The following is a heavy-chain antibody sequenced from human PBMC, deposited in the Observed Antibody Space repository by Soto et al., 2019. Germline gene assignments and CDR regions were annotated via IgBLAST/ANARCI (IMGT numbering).Heavy chain of an antibody. Sequence: PSETLSLTCTVSGGSISSYYWSWIRQPPGKGLEWIGYIYYSGSTNYNPSLKSRVTISVDTSKNQFSLKLSSVTAADTAVYYCARASSSGWPYYYGMDVWGQGTTVTVSS. V-gene: IGHV4-59*01. CDR2: IYYSGST. CDR3: ARASSSGWPYYYGMDV. D-gene: IGHD6-19*01. CDR1: GGSISSYY. J-gene: IGHJ6*02.